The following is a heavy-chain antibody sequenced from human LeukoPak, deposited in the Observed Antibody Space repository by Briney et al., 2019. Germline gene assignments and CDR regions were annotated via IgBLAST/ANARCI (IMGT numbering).Heavy chain of an antibody. Sequence: GGSLRLSCSASGFTFSDYDMPWVRQAPGKGLEWVSSICGLSSHIFCGDSVKGRFSISRDNAKNSLYLQMNSLGTDDTAVYFCGRAFPPLRTSSAGDLWGQGTLVTVSS. D-gene: IGHD3-16*01. V-gene: IGHV3-21*01. CDR1: GFTFSDYD. CDR2: ICGLSSHI. J-gene: IGHJ4*02. CDR3: GRAFPPLRTSSAGDL.